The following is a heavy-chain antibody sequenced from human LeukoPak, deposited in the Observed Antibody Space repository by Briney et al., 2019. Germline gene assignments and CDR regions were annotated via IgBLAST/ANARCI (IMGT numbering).Heavy chain of an antibody. Sequence: GGSLRLSCEASGFTFSSYSMNWVRQAPGKGLEWVSFISGSSSIIHYADSVKGRFTISRDNSKNTLYLQMNSLRAEDTAVYYCARATAMAPYYYYGMDVWGQGITVTVSS. D-gene: IGHD5-18*01. CDR2: ISGSSSII. J-gene: IGHJ6*02. CDR3: ARATAMAPYYYYGMDV. CDR1: GFTFSSYS. V-gene: IGHV3-48*01.